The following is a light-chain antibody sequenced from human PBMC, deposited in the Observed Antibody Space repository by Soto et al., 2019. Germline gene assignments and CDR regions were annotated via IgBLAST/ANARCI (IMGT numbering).Light chain of an antibody. CDR3: QQYGNPPWT. CDR2: DTF. V-gene: IGKV3-20*01. CDR1: QSVGSTY. Sequence: ETVLTQSPGTLSLSPGERATLSCRASQSVGSTYLAWYQQKPGQAPRLLIYDTFSRATGIPDRFSGRGSGTDFTLTSSRLEPEDFAVYHCQQYGNPPWTFGQVTKLEIK. J-gene: IGKJ2*01.